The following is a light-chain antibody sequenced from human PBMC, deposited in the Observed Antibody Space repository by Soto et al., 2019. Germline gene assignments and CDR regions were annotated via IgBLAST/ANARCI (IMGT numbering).Light chain of an antibody. J-gene: IGKJ1*01. CDR2: GAS. CDR1: QSVSNNY. Sequence: EIVLTQSPGTLSLSPGERATLSCRASQSVSNNYLAWYQQKPGQAPRLLIDGASNRATGIPDRFSGSGSGTDFTLTISRLGPEDFAVYYCQQYGSSGTFGQGTKVDIK. CDR3: QQYGSSGT. V-gene: IGKV3-20*01.